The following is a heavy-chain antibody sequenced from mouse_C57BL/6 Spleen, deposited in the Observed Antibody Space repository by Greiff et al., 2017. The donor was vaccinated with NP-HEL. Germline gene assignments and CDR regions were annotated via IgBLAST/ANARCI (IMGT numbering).Heavy chain of an antibody. Sequence: QVQLQQPGAELVKPGASVKLSCKASGYTFTSYWMQWVKQRPGQGLEWIGEIDPSDSYTNYNHKFKGKATLTVDTSSSTAYMQLSSLTSEDSAVYYCARDDYYGSSRFAYWGQGTLVTVSA. J-gene: IGHJ3*01. V-gene: IGHV1-50*01. CDR3: ARDDYYGSSRFAY. CDR1: GYTFTSYW. D-gene: IGHD1-1*01. CDR2: IDPSDSYT.